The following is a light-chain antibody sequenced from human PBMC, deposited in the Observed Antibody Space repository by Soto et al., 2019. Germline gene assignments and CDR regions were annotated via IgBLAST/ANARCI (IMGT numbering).Light chain of an antibody. V-gene: IGLV2-8*01. CDR2: DVT. J-gene: IGLJ2*01. Sequence: QSALTQPPSASGSPGQSVTISCTGASSDVGGYNFVSWYQHHPGKAPRLMIYDVTQRPSGVPDRFSGSKSGTTASLTVSGLQVDDEAYYYCSSYAGSSIPVAFGGGTKVTVL. CDR1: SSDVGGYNF. CDR3: SSYAGSSIPVA.